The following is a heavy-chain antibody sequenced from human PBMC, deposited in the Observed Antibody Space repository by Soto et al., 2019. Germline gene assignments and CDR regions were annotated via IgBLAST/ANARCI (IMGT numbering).Heavy chain of an antibody. D-gene: IGHD3-22*01. CDR3: ATGAAYYYDTSHY. V-gene: IGHV3-30*04. Sequence: QVYLVESGGGVVQPGRSLRLSCAASGFTFSSYPIHWVRQAPGKGLEWVAVITRDGRSEYYTDSVKGRFSISRDSSKNTVYLQMNSLRAEYTAVYYCATGAAYYYDTSHYWGQGTLVTVSS. CDR1: GFTFSSYP. J-gene: IGHJ4*02. CDR2: ITRDGRSE.